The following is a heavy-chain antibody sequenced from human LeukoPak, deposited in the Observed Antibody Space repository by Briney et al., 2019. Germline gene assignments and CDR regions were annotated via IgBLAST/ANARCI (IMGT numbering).Heavy chain of an antibody. D-gene: IGHD3-22*01. CDR2: ISGSGGST. CDR3: AKESYSAGYAVYYYYYMDV. J-gene: IGHJ6*03. Sequence: PGGSLRLSCAASGFTFSSYAMSWVRQAPGKGLEWVSAISGSGGSTYYADSVKGRFTISRDNSKNTLYLQMNSLRAEDTAVYYCAKESYSAGYAVYYYYYMDVWGKGTTVTVSS. V-gene: IGHV3-23*01. CDR1: GFTFSSYA.